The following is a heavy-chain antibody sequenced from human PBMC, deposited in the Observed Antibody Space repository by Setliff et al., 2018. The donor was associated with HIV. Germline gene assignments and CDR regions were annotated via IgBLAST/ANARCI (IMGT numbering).Heavy chain of an antibody. CDR1: GYTFNDYG. D-gene: IGHD3-10*01. V-gene: IGHV1-18*01. Sequence: ASVKVSCKASGYTFNDYGISWVRQAPGQGLEWMGWISTYNGNTNYAQKFQGRVTLTTDTSTNTAYMELRGLKSDDTAMYYCARDSEAGVWGQGTLVTVSS. J-gene: IGHJ4*02. CDR2: ISTYNGNT. CDR3: ARDSEAGV.